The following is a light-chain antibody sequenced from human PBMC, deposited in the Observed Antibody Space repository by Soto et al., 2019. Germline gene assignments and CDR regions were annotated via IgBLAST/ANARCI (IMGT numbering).Light chain of an antibody. CDR3: QQHINRLS. V-gene: IGKV3-11*01. CDR1: QSVSNY. J-gene: IGKJ4*01. CDR2: DAS. Sequence: EIVLTQSPATLSLSPGERATLSCRASQSVSNYLAWYQQKPGQAPRLLIYDASNRAPGIPARFSGSGSGTDFTLTISTLEPEDFAVYYCQQHINRLSFGGGTKVDI.